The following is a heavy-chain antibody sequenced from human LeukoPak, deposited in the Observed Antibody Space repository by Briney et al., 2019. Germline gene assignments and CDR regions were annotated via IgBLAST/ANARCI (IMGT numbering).Heavy chain of an antibody. Sequence: PSETLSLTCTASGGSISSYYWSWIRQPAGKGLEWIGRIYTSGSTNYNPSLKSRVTISVDTSKNQFTLKLSSVTAADTAVYYCARGRARGATTGADAFDIWGQGTMVTVSS. CDR3: ARGRARGATTGADAFDI. D-gene: IGHD1-1*01. J-gene: IGHJ3*02. CDR2: IYTSGST. V-gene: IGHV4-4*07. CDR1: GGSISSYY.